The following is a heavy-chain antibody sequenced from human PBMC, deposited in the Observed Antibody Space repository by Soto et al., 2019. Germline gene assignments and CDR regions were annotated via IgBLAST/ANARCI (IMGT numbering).Heavy chain of an antibody. V-gene: IGHV3-30-3*01. CDR1: GFTFSSYA. CDR3: ARRGCSSTSCYPIGYYYYGMDV. CDR2: ISYDGSNK. J-gene: IGHJ6*02. Sequence: QVQLVESGGGVVQPGRSLRLSCAASGFTFSSYAMHWVRQAPGKGLEWVAVISYDGSNKYYADSVKGRFTISRDNSKNTLYLQMNSLRAEYTAVYYCARRGCSSTSCYPIGYYYYGMDVWGQGTTVTVSS. D-gene: IGHD2-2*01.